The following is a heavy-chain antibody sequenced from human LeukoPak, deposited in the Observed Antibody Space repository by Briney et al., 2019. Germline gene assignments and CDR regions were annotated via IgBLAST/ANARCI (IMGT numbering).Heavy chain of an antibody. J-gene: IGHJ4*02. CDR1: GGSISSSSYH. CDR3: AREYSRSVVAGSRPDL. CDR2: MYYRGTT. Sequence: SETLALTCSVSGGSISSSSYHWGWIRQSPGKGLEWIGSMYYRGTTYERSSLKSRLTLSIDTSNNQFSLKLTSVTAADTAVYYCAREYSRSVVAGSRPDLWGQGLLVTVSS. V-gene: IGHV4-39*02. D-gene: IGHD2-21*01.